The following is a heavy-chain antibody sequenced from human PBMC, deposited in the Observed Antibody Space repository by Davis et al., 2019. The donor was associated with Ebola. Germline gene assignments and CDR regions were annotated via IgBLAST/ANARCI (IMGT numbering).Heavy chain of an antibody. V-gene: IGHV1-8*01. CDR1: GYTFTSYD. Sequence: ASVKVSCKASGYTFTSYDINWVRQATGQGLEWMGWMNPNSGNTGYAQKFQGRVTMTRNTSISTAYMELSSLRSEDTAVYYCAVSSSWYEIDYYYGMDVWGQGTTVTVSS. D-gene: IGHD6-13*01. J-gene: IGHJ6*02. CDR3: AVSSSWYEIDYYYGMDV. CDR2: MNPNSGNT.